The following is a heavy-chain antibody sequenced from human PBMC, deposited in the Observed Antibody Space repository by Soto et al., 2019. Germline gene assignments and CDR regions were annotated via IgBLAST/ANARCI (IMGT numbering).Heavy chain of an antibody. CDR1: GFSFSSYG. J-gene: IGHJ4*02. V-gene: IGHV3-30*18. CDR2: ISYDGGNK. CDR3: AKSREGWPDY. D-gene: IGHD6-19*01. Sequence: ESGGGVVQPGRSLRLSCAASGFSFSSYGMHWVRQAPGKGLEWVAVISYDGGNKFYADSVKGRFTISRDNSKNTLYLQMNSLRAEDTAVYYCAKSREGWPDYWGQGTLVTVSS.